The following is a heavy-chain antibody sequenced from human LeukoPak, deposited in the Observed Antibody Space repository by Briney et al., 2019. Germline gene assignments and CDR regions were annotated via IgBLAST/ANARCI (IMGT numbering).Heavy chain of an antibody. J-gene: IGHJ6*02. CDR2: ITNSGSYT. V-gene: IGHV3-11*06. CDR1: GFTFSGYY. CDR3: ARGHYGLDV. Sequence: GESLRLSCAASGFTFSGYYMTWIRQAPGKGLEWVSYITNSGSYTNYADSVKGRFTMSRDNAKNSLYLQMNSLRADDTAVYYCARGHYGLDVWGQGTTVTVSS.